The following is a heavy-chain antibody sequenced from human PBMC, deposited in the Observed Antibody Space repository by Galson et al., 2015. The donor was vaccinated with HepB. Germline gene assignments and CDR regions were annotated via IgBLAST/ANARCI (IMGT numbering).Heavy chain of an antibody. CDR3: ARGVPYCGGDCNLPPPNFDY. Sequence: SLRLSCAVSGFTFSTYAMHWVRQSPGKGLEWVAAIPYDGSNKYYADSVKGRFAISRDNSKNSLYLQMNSLRAEDSAVYYCARGVPYCGGDCNLPPPNFDYWGQGTLVTVSS. CDR2: IPYDGSNK. CDR1: GFTFSTYA. J-gene: IGHJ4*02. V-gene: IGHV3-30*09. D-gene: IGHD2-21*01.